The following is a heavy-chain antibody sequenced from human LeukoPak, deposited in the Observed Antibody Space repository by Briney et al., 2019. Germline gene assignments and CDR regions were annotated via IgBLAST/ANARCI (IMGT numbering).Heavy chain of an antibody. CDR2: IWHDGSEK. V-gene: IGHV3-33*01. CDR3: ARGWALAGNPNWFDP. J-gene: IGHJ5*02. D-gene: IGHD6-19*01. Sequence: PGRSLKLSCVASGFTFSNYAIHWVRQAPGKGLEWVAVIWHDGSEKYYEDSVKGRFTISRDNSKNTLYLQMNSLRAEDTAVYYCARGWALAGNPNWFDPWGQGTLVTVSS. CDR1: GFTFSNYA.